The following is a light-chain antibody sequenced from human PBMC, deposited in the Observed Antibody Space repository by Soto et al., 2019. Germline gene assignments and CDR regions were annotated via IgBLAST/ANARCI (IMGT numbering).Light chain of an antibody. V-gene: IGKV3-15*01. Sequence: EIVMKNSPATLSVSEGERATLSCRASQSVSSNLAWYQQKPGQAPRLLIYGASTRATGIPARFSGSGSGTEFTLTISSLQSEDFAVYYCQQYNNWPPWTFGQGANVDI. CDR2: GAS. CDR3: QQYNNWPPWT. J-gene: IGKJ1*01. CDR1: QSVSSN.